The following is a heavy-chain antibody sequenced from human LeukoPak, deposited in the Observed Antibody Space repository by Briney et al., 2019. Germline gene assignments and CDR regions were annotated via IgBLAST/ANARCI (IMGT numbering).Heavy chain of an antibody. J-gene: IGHJ4*02. CDR1: GFTFDDYG. V-gene: IGHV3-20*04. Sequence: GGSLRLSCAASGFTFDDYGMSWVRQAPGKGLEWVSGINWNGGSTDYADSVKGRFTISRDNAKNYLYLQMNSLRAEDTALYYCAREMARGYYGSGSYYNVPDYWGQGTLVTGSS. CDR3: AREMARGYYGSGSYYNVPDY. CDR2: INWNGGST. D-gene: IGHD3-10*01.